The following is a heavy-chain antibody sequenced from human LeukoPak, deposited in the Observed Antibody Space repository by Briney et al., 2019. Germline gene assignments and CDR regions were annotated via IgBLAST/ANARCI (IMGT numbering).Heavy chain of an antibody. CDR2: IYSGGST. CDR1: GFTVSSNY. CDR3: AREAYSSSWYYFDY. J-gene: IGHJ4*02. D-gene: IGHD6-13*01. Sequence: GGSLRLSCAASGFTVSSNYMSWVRQAPGKGLEWVSVIYSGGSTYYADSVKGRFTISRDNSKNTLYLQMNSLRAEDTAVYYCAREAYSSSWYYFDYWGQGTLVTVSS. V-gene: IGHV3-53*01.